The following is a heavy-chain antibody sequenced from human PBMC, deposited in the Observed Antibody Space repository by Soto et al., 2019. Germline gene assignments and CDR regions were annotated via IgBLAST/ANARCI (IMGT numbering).Heavy chain of an antibody. V-gene: IGHV1-2*04. D-gene: IGHD3-10*01. CDR3: ARADYGSGSHYYYYGMAV. J-gene: IGHJ6*02. CDR2: INPNSGGT. CDR1: GYTFTGYY. Sequence: ASVKVPCKASGYTFTGYYMHWVRQAPGQGLEWMGWINPNSGGTNYAQKFQGWVTMTRDTSISTAYMELSRLRSDDTAVYYCARADYGSGSHYYYYGMAVWGQGTTVNVSS.